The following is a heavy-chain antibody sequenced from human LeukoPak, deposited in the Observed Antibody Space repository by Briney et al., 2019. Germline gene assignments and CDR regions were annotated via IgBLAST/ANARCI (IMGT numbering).Heavy chain of an antibody. J-gene: IGHJ4*02. V-gene: IGHV3-21*01. CDR1: GFTFSSCS. CDR3: ARDTGYYGSGSYYRAFDY. Sequence: GGSLRLSCAASGFTFSSCSMNWVRQAPGKGLEWVSSISSSSYIYYADSVKGRFTISRDNAKNSLYLQMNSLRAEDTAVYYCARDTGYYGSGSYYRAFDYWGQGTLVTVSS. CDR2: ISSSSYI. D-gene: IGHD3-10*01.